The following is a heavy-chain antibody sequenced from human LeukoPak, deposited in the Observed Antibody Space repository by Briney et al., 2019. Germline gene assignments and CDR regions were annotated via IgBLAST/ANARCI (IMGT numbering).Heavy chain of an antibody. CDR3: ARTNWNDVGPWFDP. CDR1: GGSISSYY. Sequence: SETLSLTCTVSGGSISSYYWSWIRQPPGRGLEWIGYIYYSGSTNYNPSLKGRVTISVDTSKNQFSPKLSSVTAADTAVYYCARTNWNDVGPWFDPWGQGTLVTVSS. J-gene: IGHJ5*02. V-gene: IGHV4-59*01. CDR2: IYYSGST. D-gene: IGHD1-1*01.